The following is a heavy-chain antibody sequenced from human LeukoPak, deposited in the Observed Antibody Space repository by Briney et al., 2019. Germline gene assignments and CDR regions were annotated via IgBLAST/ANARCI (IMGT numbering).Heavy chain of an antibody. CDR1: GFTFSNYA. D-gene: IGHD5-18*01. CDR2: ISDSGGGT. CDR3: AKDSNTAIPHFHY. Sequence: GGSLRLSCAASGFTFSNYAMTWVRQAPGKGLEWVSAISDSGGGTFYADSVKGRFTISRDNSKNTLYLQMNSLRVEDTAVYYCAKDSNTAIPHFHYWGQGTLVTVSS. J-gene: IGHJ4*02. V-gene: IGHV3-23*01.